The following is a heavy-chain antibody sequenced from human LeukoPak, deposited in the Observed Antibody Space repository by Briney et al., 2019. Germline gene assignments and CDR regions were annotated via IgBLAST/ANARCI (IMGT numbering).Heavy chain of an antibody. J-gene: IGHJ6*03. V-gene: IGHV3-48*03. Sequence: PGGSLRLSCAASGFTFSSYRMNWVRQAPGKGLEWVSYISSSGITIFYADSVKGRFTISRDNAKNSLYLQMSSLRSEDTALYYCARDQYGSGDGYYMDLWGKGTTVTISS. CDR2: ISSSGITI. D-gene: IGHD3-10*01. CDR1: GFTFSSYR. CDR3: ARDQYGSGDGYYMDL.